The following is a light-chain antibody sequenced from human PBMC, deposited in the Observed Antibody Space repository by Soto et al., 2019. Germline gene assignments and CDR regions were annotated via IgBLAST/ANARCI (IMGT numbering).Light chain of an antibody. CDR1: SSNIGNNY. Sequence: QSVLTQPPSVSAAPGQKVTISCSGSSSNIGNNYVSWYQQLPGTAPKLLIYDNSERPSGIPDRFSGSKSGTSATLGITGLQTGDEADYYCGTWDSSLSGVVIGGGTKLTVL. CDR3: GTWDSSLSGVV. CDR2: DNS. J-gene: IGLJ2*01. V-gene: IGLV1-51*01.